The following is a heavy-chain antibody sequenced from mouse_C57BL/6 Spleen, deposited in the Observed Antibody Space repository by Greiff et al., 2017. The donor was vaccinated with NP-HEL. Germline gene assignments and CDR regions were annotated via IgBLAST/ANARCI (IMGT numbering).Heavy chain of an antibody. Sequence: VQLQQSGAELVKPGASVKLSCKASGYTFTSYWMHWVKQRPGRGLEWIGRIDPNSGGTKYNEKFKSKATLTVDKPSSTAYMQLSSLTSEDSAVYYCARSSFNGYYPYYYAMDYWGQGTSVTVSS. D-gene: IGHD2-3*01. CDR3: ARSSFNGYYPYYYAMDY. V-gene: IGHV1-72*01. CDR1: GYTFTSYW. CDR2: IDPNSGGT. J-gene: IGHJ4*01.